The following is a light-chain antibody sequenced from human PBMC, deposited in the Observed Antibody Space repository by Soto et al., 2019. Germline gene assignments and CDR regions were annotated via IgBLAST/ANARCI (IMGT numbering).Light chain of an antibody. J-gene: IGKJ5*01. CDR3: QQSYSTLIT. CDR1: QSMFTY. CDR2: AAS. V-gene: IGKV1-39*01. Sequence: PPSFSPSVGDRVTISCRASQSMFTYLNWYQQKPGKAPKLLIYAASSLQSGVPSRFSGSGSGTDFTLTISSLQPEDSATYYCQQSYSTLITFGQGTRLEIK.